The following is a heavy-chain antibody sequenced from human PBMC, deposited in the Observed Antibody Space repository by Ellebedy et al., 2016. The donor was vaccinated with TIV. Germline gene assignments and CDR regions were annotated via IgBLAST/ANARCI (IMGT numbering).Heavy chain of an antibody. CDR1: GDSMSNYW. CDR2: IYYIGST. CDR3: ARLPHNRGDSVWFFDL. J-gene: IGHJ2*01. V-gene: IGHV4-59*08. Sequence: MPSETLSLTCNVSGDSMSNYWWSWIRQPPGKPLEWIGYIYYIGSTNYDPSLRSRVTISLNTSKNQFSLRLTSVTAADTAVYYCARLPHNRGDSVWFFDLWGRGTLVTVSS. D-gene: IGHD2-21*02.